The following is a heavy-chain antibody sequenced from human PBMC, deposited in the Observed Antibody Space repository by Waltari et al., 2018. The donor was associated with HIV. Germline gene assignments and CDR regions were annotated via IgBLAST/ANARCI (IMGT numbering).Heavy chain of an antibody. J-gene: IGHJ4*02. D-gene: IGHD3-16*01. CDR2: VNDRGVR. CDR1: GESFNDHY. V-gene: IGHV4-34*01. CDR3: ARWRDSLGYFYQFYFFDY. Sequence: QVRLDQWGTNVLKPSETRSLTCAVHGESFNDHYWTWIRQRPVKGPGWIGSVNDRGVRLYNPSVGSRLNISRDTSKNQFSLKLASVTAADTATYYCARWRDSLGYFYQFYFFDYWSQGPLVGISS.